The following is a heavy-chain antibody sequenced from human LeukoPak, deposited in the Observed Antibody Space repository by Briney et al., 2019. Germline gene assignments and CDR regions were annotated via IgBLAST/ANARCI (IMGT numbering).Heavy chain of an antibody. V-gene: IGHV4-4*07. D-gene: IGHD6-13*01. CDR2: IYTSGST. CDR3: ARDRGSWAYNWFDP. Sequence: SETLSLTCTVSGGSISSYYWSWLRQPAGKGLEWIGRIYTSGSTNYNPSLKSRVTMSVDTSKNQFSLKLSSVTAADTAVYYCARDRGSWAYNWFDPWGQGTLVTVPS. CDR1: GGSISSYY. J-gene: IGHJ5*02.